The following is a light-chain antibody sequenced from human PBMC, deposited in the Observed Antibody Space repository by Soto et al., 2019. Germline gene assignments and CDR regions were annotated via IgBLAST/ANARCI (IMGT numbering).Light chain of an antibody. J-gene: IGKJ3*01. Sequence: DIQLTQSPSFLSASVGDRVTITCRASQGISSYLAWYQQKPGKAPKLLIYAASTLQTGVPSRFSGSGSGTEFTLTISSLQPDDFATYYCQQLNSYPLTVGPGTKVDIK. CDR1: QGISSY. CDR2: AAS. CDR3: QQLNSYPLT. V-gene: IGKV1-9*01.